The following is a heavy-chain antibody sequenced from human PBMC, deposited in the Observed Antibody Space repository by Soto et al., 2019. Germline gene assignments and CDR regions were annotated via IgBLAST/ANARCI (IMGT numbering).Heavy chain of an antibody. CDR1: GGSINSYY. Sequence: PSETLSITCTVXGGSINSYYWCCILQPPEKGLEWIGYIYYSGSTNYNPSLKSRVTISVDTSKNQFSLKLSSVTAADTAVYYCARRKIVYSYYYYYYGIYILALGATVTVS. V-gene: IGHV4-59*01. CDR2: IYYSGST. D-gene: IGHD2-15*01. CDR3: ARRKIVYSYYYYYYGIYI. J-gene: IGHJ6*02.